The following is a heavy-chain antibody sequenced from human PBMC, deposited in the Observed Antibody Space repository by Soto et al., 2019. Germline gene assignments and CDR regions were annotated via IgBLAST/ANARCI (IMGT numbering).Heavy chain of an antibody. D-gene: IGHD3-16*01. CDR3: ANGGEMATGEGY. Sequence: QVQLVESGGGVVQPGRSLRLSCAASGFTFSSYGMHWVRQAPGKGLEWVAVISYDGSNKYYADSVKGRFTISRDNSKNTLYLQMNSLRAEDTAVYYCANGGEMATGEGYWGQGTLVTVSS. CDR1: GFTFSSYG. CDR2: ISYDGSNK. J-gene: IGHJ4*02. V-gene: IGHV3-30*18.